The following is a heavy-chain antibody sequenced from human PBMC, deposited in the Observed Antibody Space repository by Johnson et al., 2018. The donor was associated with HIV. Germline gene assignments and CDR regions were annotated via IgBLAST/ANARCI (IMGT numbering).Heavy chain of an antibody. CDR1: GFTISTFW. V-gene: IGHV3-74*02. Sequence: VQLVESGGALVQPGGSLRLSCEVSGFTISTFWMHWVRQVPGKGLMWVSRISGDGSSSSYADSVKGRFTISRDNAKNTLYLQMNSLRAEDTAFYYCARVIMVRGVLDVFDIWGQGTMVTVSP. CDR2: ISGDGSSS. D-gene: IGHD3-10*01. J-gene: IGHJ3*02. CDR3: ARVIMVRGVLDVFDI.